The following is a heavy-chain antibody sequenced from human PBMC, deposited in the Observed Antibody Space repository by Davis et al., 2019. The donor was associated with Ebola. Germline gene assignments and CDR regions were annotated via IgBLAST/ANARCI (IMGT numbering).Heavy chain of an antibody. CDR3: ARGYYDYIWGSYRTNWFDP. D-gene: IGHD3-16*02. Sequence: AASVKVSCKASGYTFTSYDINWVRQAPGQGLEWMGWISAYNGNTNYAQKLQGRVTMTTDTSTSTAYMELRSLRSDGTAVYYCARGYYDYIWGSYRTNWFDPWGQGTLVTVSS. CDR2: ISAYNGNT. J-gene: IGHJ5*02. CDR1: GYTFTSYD. V-gene: IGHV1-18*01.